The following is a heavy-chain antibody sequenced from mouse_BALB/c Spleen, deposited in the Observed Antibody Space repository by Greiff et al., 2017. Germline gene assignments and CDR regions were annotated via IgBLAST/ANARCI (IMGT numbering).Heavy chain of an antibody. D-gene: IGHD1-1*01. J-gene: IGHJ4*01. CDR2: IDPANGNT. Sequence: VQLQQSGAELVKPGASVKLSCTASGFNIKDTYMHWVKQRPEQGLEWIGRIDPANGNTKYDPKFQGKATITADTSSNTAYLQLSSLTSEDTAVYYCARMDYGSRGGYYYAMDYWGQGTSVTVSS. CDR3: ARMDYGSRGGYYYAMDY. V-gene: IGHV14-3*02. CDR1: GFNIKDTY.